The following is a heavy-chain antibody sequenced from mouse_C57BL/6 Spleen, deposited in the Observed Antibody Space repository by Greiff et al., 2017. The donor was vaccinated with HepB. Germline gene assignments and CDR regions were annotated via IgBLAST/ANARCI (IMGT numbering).Heavy chain of an antibody. CDR3: ARWGDYDPWFAY. Sequence: DVKLVESGGGLVKPGGSLKLSCAASGFTFSDYGMHWVRQAPEKGLEWVAYISSGSSTIYYADTVKGRFTISRDNAKNTLFLQMTSLRSEDTAMYYCARWGDYDPWFAYWGQGTLVTVSA. V-gene: IGHV5-17*01. J-gene: IGHJ3*01. CDR2: ISSGSSTI. D-gene: IGHD2-4*01. CDR1: GFTFSDYG.